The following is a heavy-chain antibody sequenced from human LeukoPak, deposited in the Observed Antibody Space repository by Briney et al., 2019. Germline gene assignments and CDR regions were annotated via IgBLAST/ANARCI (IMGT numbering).Heavy chain of an antibody. CDR3: ARGRRFLESYMDV. D-gene: IGHD3-3*01. J-gene: IGHJ6*03. Sequence: WETLSLTCAVYDGSFSGYSWSWIRQPPGKGLEWIGEIFHGGSTNYNPSLKSRVTISLHTSKKQFSLNLSSVTAADTAVYYCARGRRFLESYMDVWGTGTTVTVSS. V-gene: IGHV4-34*01. CDR1: DGSFSGYS. CDR2: IFHGGST.